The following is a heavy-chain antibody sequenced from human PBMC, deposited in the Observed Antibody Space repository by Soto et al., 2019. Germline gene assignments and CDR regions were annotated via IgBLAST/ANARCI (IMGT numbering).Heavy chain of an antibody. CDR2: IYYSGST. J-gene: IGHJ4*02. Sequence: SETLSLTCTVSGGSISSGGYYWSWIRQHPGKGLEWIGYIYYSGSTYYNPSLKSRVTISVDTSKNQFSLKLSSVTAADTAVYYCAVGGRLTPFDYWGQGTLVTVSS. V-gene: IGHV4-31*03. CDR3: AVGGRLTPFDY. D-gene: IGHD3-9*01. CDR1: GGSISSGGYY.